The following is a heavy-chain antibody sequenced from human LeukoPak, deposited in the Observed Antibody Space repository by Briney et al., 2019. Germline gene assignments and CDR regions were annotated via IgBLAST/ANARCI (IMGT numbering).Heavy chain of an antibody. CDR1: GYSFTSYW. V-gene: IGHV5-51*01. Sequence: GESLKISCKGSGYSFTSYWIGWVRQMPGKGLEWMGIIYPGDSDTRYSPSFQGQVTISADKSISTAYLQWSSLKASDTATYYCARMTDYYDSSGYYYKTFDYWGQGTLVTVSS. CDR2: IYPGDSDT. CDR3: ARMTDYYDSSGYYYKTFDY. D-gene: IGHD3-22*01. J-gene: IGHJ4*02.